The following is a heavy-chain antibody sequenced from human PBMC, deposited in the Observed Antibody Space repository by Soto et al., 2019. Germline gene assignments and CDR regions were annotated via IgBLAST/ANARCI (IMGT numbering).Heavy chain of an antibody. CDR2: ISHEGGTQ. Sequence: GGSLSLSCAASGFTFSDYRIDWIRQAPGKGLEWVAVISHEGGTQYYADSVRGRFTVSRDNSKNILYLQMDSLRPEDTAVYFCAKEGSPKVSRWDDYWGQGTLVTVSS. V-gene: IGHV3-30*18. J-gene: IGHJ4*02. CDR3: AKEGSPKVSRWDDY. D-gene: IGHD1-26*01. CDR1: GFTFSDYR.